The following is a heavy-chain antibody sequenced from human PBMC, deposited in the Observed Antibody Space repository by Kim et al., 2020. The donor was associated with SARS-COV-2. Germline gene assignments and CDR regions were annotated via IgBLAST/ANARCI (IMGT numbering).Heavy chain of an antibody. CDR2: IKSKTDGGTT. CDR1: GFTFSNAW. J-gene: IGHJ4*02. V-gene: IGHV3-15*01. D-gene: IGHD6-19*01. Sequence: GGSLRLSCAASGFTFSNAWMSWVRQAPGKGLEWVGRIKSKTDGGTTDYAAPVKGRFTISRDDSKNTLYLQMNSLKTEDTAVYYCTTDPSPGYSSGWYLLTSPLPLFYWGQGTLVTVSS. CDR3: TTDPSPGYSSGWYLLTSPLPLFY.